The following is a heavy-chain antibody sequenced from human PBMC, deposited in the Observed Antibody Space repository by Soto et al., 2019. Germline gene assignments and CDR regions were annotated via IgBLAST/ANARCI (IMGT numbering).Heavy chain of an antibody. J-gene: IGHJ4*02. Sequence: EVQLVESGGALVQPGGSLRLSCAVSGFTFSNYWMHWVRQAPGKGLVWVSRINIDGGNTSYADSVKGRFTISRDNAKNTLYLQMSSLRAEDTAVYYCARGSNTYPSYWGRGTLVTVSS. CDR2: INIDGGNT. CDR3: ARGSNTYPSY. V-gene: IGHV3-74*01. CDR1: GFTFSNYW. D-gene: IGHD2-21*01.